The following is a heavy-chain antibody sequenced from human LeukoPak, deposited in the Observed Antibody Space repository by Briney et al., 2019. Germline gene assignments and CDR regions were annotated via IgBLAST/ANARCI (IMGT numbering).Heavy chain of an antibody. CDR1: GFTFSSYW. J-gene: IGHJ6*03. V-gene: IGHV3-7*01. CDR3: ASLYGDYLGYYYYYMDV. CDR2: IKQDGSEK. D-gene: IGHD4-17*01. Sequence: PGGSLRLSCAASGFTFSSYWMSWVRQAPGKGLEWVANIKQDGSEKYYVDSVKGRFTISRDNAKNSLYLQMNSLRAEDTAVYYCASLYGDYLGYYYYYMDVWGKGTTVTVSS.